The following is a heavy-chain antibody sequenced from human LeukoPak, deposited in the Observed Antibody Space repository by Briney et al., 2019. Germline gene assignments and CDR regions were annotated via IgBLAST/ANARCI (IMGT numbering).Heavy chain of an antibody. Sequence: SETLSLTCTVSGGSISSYYWSWIRQPPGKGLEWIGYIHYSGSTNYNPSLKSRVTISVDTSKNQFSLKLSSVTAADTAVYYCARGHCSSTSCYDVVGFDPWGQGTLVTVSS. CDR2: IHYSGST. V-gene: IGHV4-59*01. D-gene: IGHD2-2*01. CDR3: ARGHCSSTSCYDVVGFDP. J-gene: IGHJ5*02. CDR1: GGSISSYY.